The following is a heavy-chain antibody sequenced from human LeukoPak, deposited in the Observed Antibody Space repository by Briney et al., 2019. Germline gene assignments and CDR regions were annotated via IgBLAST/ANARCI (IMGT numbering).Heavy chain of an antibody. CDR1: GYTFTSYG. J-gene: IGHJ4*02. V-gene: IGHV1-18*01. Sequence: ASVKVSCKASGYTFTSYGISWVRQAPGQGLEWMGWISAYNGNTNYAQKLQGRVTMTTDTSTSTAYMELRSLRSDDTAVYYCARVSRIATTGHFDFWGQGTLVTVSS. CDR3: ARVSRIATTGHFDF. CDR2: ISAYNGNT. D-gene: IGHD3-3*01.